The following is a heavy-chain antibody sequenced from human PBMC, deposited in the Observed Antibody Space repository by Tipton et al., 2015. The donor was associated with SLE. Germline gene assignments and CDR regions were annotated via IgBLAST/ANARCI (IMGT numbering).Heavy chain of an antibody. Sequence: TLSLTCSVSGGSIRDYYWTWIRQPPGKGLEWIGHIYISGTTNYNPSLKSRATISVDTSKNQFSLKLRSVTAADTAVYYCASSRSPGVATPPRYWGQGTLVTVSS. J-gene: IGHJ4*02. CDR3: ASSRSPGVATPPRY. V-gene: IGHV4-4*08. D-gene: IGHD3-3*01. CDR1: GGSIRDYY. CDR2: IYISGTT.